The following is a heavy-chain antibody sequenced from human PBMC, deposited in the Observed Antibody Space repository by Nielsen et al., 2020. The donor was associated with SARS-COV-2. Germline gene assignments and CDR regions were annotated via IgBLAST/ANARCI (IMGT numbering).Heavy chain of an antibody. D-gene: IGHD1-14*01. CDR1: GGSFSGYD. J-gene: IGHJ6*03. CDR3: ARGKRSYSGTFLSLYYYYYMDV. Sequence: SETLSLTCAVYGGSFSGYDWSWIRQPPGKGLEWIGEINHSGGSNYSPSLKSRVAILVDTSKNQFSLRLNSVTAADTAVYFCARGKRSYSGTFLSLYYYYYMDVWGKGTTVTVSS. CDR2: INHSGGS. V-gene: IGHV4-34*01.